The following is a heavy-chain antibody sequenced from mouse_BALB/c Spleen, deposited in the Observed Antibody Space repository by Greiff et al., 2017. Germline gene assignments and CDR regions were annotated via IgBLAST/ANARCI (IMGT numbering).Heavy chain of an antibody. V-gene: IGHV1-4*01. CDR3: ARGDYLYAMDY. CDR1: GYTFTSYT. Sequence: VQLQQSGAELARPGASVKMSCKASGYTFTSYTMHWVKQRPGQGLEWIGYINPSSGYTNYNQKFKDKATLIADKSSSTAYMQLSSLTSEDSAVYYCARGDYLYAMDYWGQGTSVTVSS. J-gene: IGHJ4*01. CDR2: INPSSGYT. D-gene: IGHD5-5*01.